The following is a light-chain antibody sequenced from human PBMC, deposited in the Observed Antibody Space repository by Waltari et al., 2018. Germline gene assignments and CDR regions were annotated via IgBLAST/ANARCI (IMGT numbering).Light chain of an antibody. CDR3: QQSYSRPPT. CDR2: RIS. V-gene: IGKV1-39*01. CDR1: ENIANY. J-gene: IGKJ2*01. Sequence: DIQMTQAPSSLSASIGDRVIITCRASENIANYVSWYRQKPGTAPELLIYRISSLQSGVPSSFRGGGSGTDFTLTISRLQPEDFATYICQQSYSRPPTFGQGTKVEIK.